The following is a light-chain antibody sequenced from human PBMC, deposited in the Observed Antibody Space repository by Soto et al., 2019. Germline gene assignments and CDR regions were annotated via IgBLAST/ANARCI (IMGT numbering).Light chain of an antibody. CDR1: QSVGSN. J-gene: IGKJ3*01. V-gene: IGKV3-15*01. CDR3: QQYTKWPR. Sequence: EIVMTQSPATLSVSPGERATLSCRASQSVGSNLAWYQQKPGQAPRLLIYGASTRANGIPARFSGTGSGTEFTLTISSLPSEDFALYYCQQYTKWPRFGPGTKVDIK. CDR2: GAS.